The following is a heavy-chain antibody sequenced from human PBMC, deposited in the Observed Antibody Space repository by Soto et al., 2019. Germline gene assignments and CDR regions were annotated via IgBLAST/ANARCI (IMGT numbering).Heavy chain of an antibody. CDR3: AKDLSLGGDYLGYYFDY. J-gene: IGHJ4*02. CDR1: GFTYSTYT. V-gene: IGHV3-30-3*01. D-gene: IGHD4-17*01. Sequence: GGSLRLSCAASGFTYSTYTMHWVRQAPGKGLEWVAVISYDGNNKFYVDSVKGRFTISRDNSKNTLYLHMNSLRAEDTAVYYCAKDLSLGGDYLGYYFDYWGQGTLVTVSS. CDR2: ISYDGNNK.